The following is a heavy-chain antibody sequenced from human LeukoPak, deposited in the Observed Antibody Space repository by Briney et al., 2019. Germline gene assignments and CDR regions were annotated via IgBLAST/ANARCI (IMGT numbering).Heavy chain of an antibody. CDR3: ANLDYDYYYMDV. Sequence: GGSLRLSCAASGFTFSSYWMHWVRQAPGKGLVWVSRINSDGSSTTYADSVKGRFTISRDNAKNKLYLQMNSLRAEDTAVYYCANLDYDYYYMDVWGKGTTVTISS. D-gene: IGHD1-14*01. V-gene: IGHV3-74*01. CDR2: INSDGSST. J-gene: IGHJ6*03. CDR1: GFTFSSYW.